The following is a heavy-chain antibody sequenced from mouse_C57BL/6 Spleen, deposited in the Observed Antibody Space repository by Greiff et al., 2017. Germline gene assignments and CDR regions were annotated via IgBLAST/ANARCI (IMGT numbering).Heavy chain of an antibody. V-gene: IGHV1-72*01. J-gene: IGHJ4*01. Sequence: VQLQQPGAELVKPGASVKLSCKASGYTFTSYWMHWVKQRPGRGLEWIGRIDPNSGGTKYNEKFKSKATLTVDQPSSTAYMQLSSLTSEDSAVYYCAISVTTVVADYYAMDYWGQGTSVTVSS. D-gene: IGHD1-1*01. CDR1: GYTFTSYW. CDR3: AISVTTVVADYYAMDY. CDR2: IDPNSGGT.